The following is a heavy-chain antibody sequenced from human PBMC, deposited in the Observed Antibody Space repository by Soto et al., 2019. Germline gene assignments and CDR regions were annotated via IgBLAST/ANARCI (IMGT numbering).Heavy chain of an antibody. CDR1: GGTFSSYA. CDR2: IIPIFGTA. V-gene: IGHV1-69*12. D-gene: IGHD5-18*01. Sequence: QVQLVQSGAAVKKPGSSVKVSCKASGGTFSSYAISWVRQAPGQGLEWMGGIIPIFGTANYAQKFQGRVTITADESTSTAYMELSSLRSEDTAVYYCARAITVDTAMVPVFDYWGQGTLVTVSS. J-gene: IGHJ4*02. CDR3: ARAITVDTAMVPVFDY.